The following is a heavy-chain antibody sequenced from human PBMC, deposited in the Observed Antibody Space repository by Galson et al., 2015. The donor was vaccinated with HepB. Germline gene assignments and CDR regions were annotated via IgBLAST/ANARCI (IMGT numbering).Heavy chain of an antibody. CDR2: IYTSGST. Sequence: ETLSLTCTVSGGSISSYYWSWIRQPAGKGLEWIGRIYTSGSTNYNPSLKSRVTMSVDTSKNQFSLKLSSVTAADTAVYYCARDRYCSSTSCYDNWFDPWGQGTLVTVSS. CDR1: GGSISSYY. D-gene: IGHD2-2*01. J-gene: IGHJ5*02. CDR3: ARDRYCSSTSCYDNWFDP. V-gene: IGHV4-4*07.